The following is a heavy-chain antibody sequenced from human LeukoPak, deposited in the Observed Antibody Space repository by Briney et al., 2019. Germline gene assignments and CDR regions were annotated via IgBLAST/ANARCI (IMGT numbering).Heavy chain of an antibody. CDR1: GFNFDRYT. Sequence: GGSLRLSCATSGFNFDRYTIHWVRQAPGKGLEWVSLAGWAGSTTYYSDSVRGRFTISRDSGKDSVYLQMNSLTTDDTAFYFCAKELDTMFFDYWGQGALVTVSS. V-gene: IGHV3-43*01. CDR3: AKELDTMFFDY. J-gene: IGHJ4*02. D-gene: IGHD5-18*01. CDR2: AGWAGSTT.